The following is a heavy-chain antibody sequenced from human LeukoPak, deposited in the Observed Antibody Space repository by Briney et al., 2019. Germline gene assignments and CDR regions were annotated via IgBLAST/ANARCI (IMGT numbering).Heavy chain of an antibody. CDR3: ARDRGYNWNDEPFYY. CDR1: GGSFSRYD. D-gene: IGHD1-20*01. J-gene: IGHJ4*02. CDR2: IYDSGST. Sequence: SETLSLTCGVSGGSFSRYDWNWIRQTPGKGLEWIGYIYDSGSTDYNPSLKSRVTISVDTSKNQFSLRLTSVTAADTAVYYCARDRGYNWNDEPFYYWGQGTLVTVSS. V-gene: IGHV4-59*01.